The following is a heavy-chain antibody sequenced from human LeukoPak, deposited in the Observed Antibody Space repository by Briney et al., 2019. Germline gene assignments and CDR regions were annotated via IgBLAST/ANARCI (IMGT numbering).Heavy chain of an antibody. CDR3: ARDRRDVYTFDY. CDR2: ISSRSSYI. V-gene: IGHV3-21*01. Sequence: NTGGSLRLSCAASGFTFNNYSMNWVRQAPGKGLEWVSSISSRSSYIFYSNSVKGRFTISRDDAKHSLYLQMNSLRAEDTAVFYCARDRRDVYTFDYWGQGTLVTVSS. D-gene: IGHD5-24*01. J-gene: IGHJ4*02. CDR1: GFTFNNYS.